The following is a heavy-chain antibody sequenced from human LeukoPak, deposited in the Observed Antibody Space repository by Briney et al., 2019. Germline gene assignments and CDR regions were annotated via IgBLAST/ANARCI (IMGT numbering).Heavy chain of an antibody. CDR3: AKDPQLGGYSYGSGYYFDY. J-gene: IGHJ4*02. CDR1: GFTFSTYW. D-gene: IGHD5-18*01. CDR2: ISGSGGST. V-gene: IGHV3-23*01. Sequence: GGSLRLSCAASGFTFSTYWMYWVRQAPGKGLEWVSAISGSGGSTYYADSVKGRFTISRDNSKNTLYLQMNSLRAEDTAVYYCAKDPQLGGYSYGSGYYFDYWGQGTLVTVSS.